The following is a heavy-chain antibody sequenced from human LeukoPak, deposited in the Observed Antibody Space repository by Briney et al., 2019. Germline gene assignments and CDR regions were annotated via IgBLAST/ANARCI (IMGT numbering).Heavy chain of an antibody. J-gene: IGHJ5*02. V-gene: IGHV1-69*13. CDR2: IIPIFGTA. Sequence: ASVNVSCKASGGTFSSYAISWVRQAPGQGLEWMGGIIPIFGTANYAQKFQGRVTITADESTSTAYMELSSLRSEDTAVYYCARDLEGYCSSTSCYRGIDWFDPWGQGTLVTASS. CDR1: GGTFSSYA. CDR3: ARDLEGYCSSTSCYRGIDWFDP. D-gene: IGHD2-2*02.